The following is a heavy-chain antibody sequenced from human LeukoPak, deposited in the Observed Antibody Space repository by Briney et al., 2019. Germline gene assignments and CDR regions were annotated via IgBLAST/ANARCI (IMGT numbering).Heavy chain of an antibody. CDR3: ASSYGDYGNFDY. CDR2: IIPIFGTA. D-gene: IGHD4-17*01. V-gene: IGHV1-69*06. J-gene: IGHJ4*02. CDR1: GGTFSSYA. Sequence: SVKVSCKASGGTFSSYAISWVRQAPGQGLEWMGGIIPIFGTANYAQKFQGRVTITADKSTSTAYMELSSLRSEDTAVYYCASSYGDYGNFDYWGQGTLVTVSS.